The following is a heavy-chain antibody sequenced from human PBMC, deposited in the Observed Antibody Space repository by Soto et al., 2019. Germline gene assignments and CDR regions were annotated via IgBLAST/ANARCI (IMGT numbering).Heavy chain of an antibody. J-gene: IGHJ4*02. CDR1: GGTFSSYA. Sequence: SVKVSCKASGGTFSSYAISWVRQAPGQGLEWMGGIIPIFGTANYAQKFQGRVTITADESTSAAYTELSSLRSEDTAVYYCELGYCSGGSCYSSDYWGQGTLVTVSS. V-gene: IGHV1-69*13. CDR2: IIPIFGTA. CDR3: ELGYCSGGSCYSSDY. D-gene: IGHD2-15*01.